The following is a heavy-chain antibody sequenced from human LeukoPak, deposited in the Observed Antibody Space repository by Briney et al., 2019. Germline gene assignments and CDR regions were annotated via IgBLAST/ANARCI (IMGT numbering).Heavy chain of an antibody. CDR1: GGSFSGYY. CDR2: INHSGST. Sequence: SETLSLTCAVYGGSFSGYYWSWIRQPPGKGLEWIGEINHSGSTNYNPSLKSRVTISVDTSKNQFSLKLSSVTAADTAVYYCARASLYEGYGDYQQREVSDYWGQGTLVTVSS. CDR3: ARASLYEGYGDYQQREVSDY. J-gene: IGHJ4*02. V-gene: IGHV4-34*01. D-gene: IGHD4-17*01.